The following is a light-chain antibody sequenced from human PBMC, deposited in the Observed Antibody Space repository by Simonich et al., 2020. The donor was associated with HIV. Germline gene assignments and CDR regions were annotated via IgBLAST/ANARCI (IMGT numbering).Light chain of an antibody. Sequence: EIVLTQSPGTLSLSPGERTTLSCRASQIVSSNFLAWYQQKPGQAPRLLIYTSSYRTTGIPDRFSGSGSGTDFTLTISRLEPEDFAVYYCQQYGSSPLTFGGGTKVEIK. J-gene: IGKJ4*01. V-gene: IGKV3-20*01. CDR3: QQYGSSPLT. CDR2: TSS. CDR1: QIVSSNF.